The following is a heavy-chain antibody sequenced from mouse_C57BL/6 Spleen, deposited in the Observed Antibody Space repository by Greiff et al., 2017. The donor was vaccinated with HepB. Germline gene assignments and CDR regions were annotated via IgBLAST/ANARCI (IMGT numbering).Heavy chain of an antibody. J-gene: IGHJ2*01. CDR2: INPNNGGT. V-gene: IGHV1-18*01. D-gene: IGHD1-1*01. CDR1: GYTFTDYN. Sequence: EVKLMESGPELVKPGASVKISCKASGYTFTDYNMDWVQQSHGKSLEWIGDINPNNGGTNYNQKFKGKATLTVDKSSSTAYMELRSLTSEYTAVYYCARSYYCSSYYFDYWGQGTTLTVSS. CDR3: ARSYYCSSYYFDY.